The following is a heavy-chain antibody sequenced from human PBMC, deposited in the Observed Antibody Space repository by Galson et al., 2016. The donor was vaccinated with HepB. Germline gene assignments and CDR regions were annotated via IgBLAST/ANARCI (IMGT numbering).Heavy chain of an antibody. CDR1: GYRYTSYG. CDR3: ARDQALYSDSYSYGLDV. CDR2: ISAYSGDT. V-gene: IGHV1-18*04. Sequence: SVKVSCKASGYRYTSYGISWVRQAPGQGLEWMAWISAYSGDTNFAQKFQDRVTMTTDTSTSTAYMELRTLRSDDTAIYYCARDQALYSDSYSYGLDVWGQGTTVTDSS. D-gene: IGHD1-26*01. J-gene: IGHJ6*02.